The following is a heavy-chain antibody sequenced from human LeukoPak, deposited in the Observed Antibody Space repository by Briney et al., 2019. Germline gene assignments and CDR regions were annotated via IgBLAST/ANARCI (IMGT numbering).Heavy chain of an antibody. Sequence: ASVKVSCKASGYTLTSYDINWVRQATGQGLEWMGWMNPNSGNTGYAQKFQGRVTMTRNTSISTAYMELSSLRSEDTAVYYCARSRMVRGVRDWFDPWGQGTLVTVSS. J-gene: IGHJ5*02. CDR2: MNPNSGNT. V-gene: IGHV1-8*01. D-gene: IGHD3-10*01. CDR1: GYTLTSYD. CDR3: ARSRMVRGVRDWFDP.